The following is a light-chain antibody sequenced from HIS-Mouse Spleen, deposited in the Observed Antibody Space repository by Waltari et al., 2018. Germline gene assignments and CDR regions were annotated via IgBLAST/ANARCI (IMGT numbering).Light chain of an antibody. V-gene: IGLV3-21*03. CDR1: NSGSKS. CDR3: QVWDSSSDHYV. Sequence: SYVLTQPPSASVAPGKTARITCGGNNSGSKSVHRYQQKPGQAPVLVVYDDSDRPSGIPERFSGSNSGNTATLTISRVEAGDEADYYCQVWDSSSDHYVFGTGTKVTVL. J-gene: IGLJ1*01. CDR2: DDS.